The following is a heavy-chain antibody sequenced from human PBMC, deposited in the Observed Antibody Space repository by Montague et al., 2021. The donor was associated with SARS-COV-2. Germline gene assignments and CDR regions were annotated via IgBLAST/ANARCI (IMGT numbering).Heavy chain of an antibody. Sequence: SPRLSCAASGFSFSQYGMHWVRQAPGKGLEWVAFIWYNGSNKDYAASVKGRFTISRDNSKNTLFLQMNSLRADDTGFYYCAGAPSDIGGAYWGQGTLVTVSS. J-gene: IGHJ4*02. V-gene: IGHV3-33*01. CDR1: GFSFSQYG. CDR3: AGAPSDIGGAY. CDR2: IWYNGSNK. D-gene: IGHD2-15*01.